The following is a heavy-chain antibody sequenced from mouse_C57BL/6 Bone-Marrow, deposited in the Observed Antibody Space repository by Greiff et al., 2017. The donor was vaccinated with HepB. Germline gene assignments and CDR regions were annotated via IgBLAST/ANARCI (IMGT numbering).Heavy chain of an antibody. CDR1: GYSFTGYY. Sequence: SGPELVKPGASVKISCKASGYSFTGYYMNWVKQSPEKSLEWIGEINPSTGGTTYNQKFKAKATLTVDKSSSTAYMQLKSLTSEDSAVYYCASYDYDVGFAYWGQGTLVTVSA. CDR2: INPSTGGT. V-gene: IGHV1-42*01. D-gene: IGHD2-4*01. CDR3: ASYDYDVGFAY. J-gene: IGHJ3*01.